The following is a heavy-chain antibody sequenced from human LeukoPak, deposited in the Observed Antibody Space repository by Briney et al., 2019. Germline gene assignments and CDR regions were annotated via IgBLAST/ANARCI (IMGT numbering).Heavy chain of an antibody. J-gene: IGHJ4*02. V-gene: IGHV4-30-4*01. CDR3: ARGTWSSSIDY. CDR1: GGSISSGYYY. Sequence: SETLSLTCTVSGGSISSGYYYWSWIRQPPGKGLEYIGYIYYGGTYYNPSLKSRVTISVDTSKNQFSLKLSSVTAADTAVYYCARGTWSSSIDYWGQGTLVTVSS. D-gene: IGHD6-6*01. CDR2: IYYGGT.